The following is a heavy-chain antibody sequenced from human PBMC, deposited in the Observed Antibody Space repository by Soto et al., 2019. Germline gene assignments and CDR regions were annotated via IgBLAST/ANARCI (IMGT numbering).Heavy chain of an antibody. V-gene: IGHV1-69*01. CDR2: IIPIFGTA. CDR3: ARDTAIIVATSYGYGMDV. D-gene: IGHD5-12*01. CDR1: GGTFSSYA. J-gene: IGHJ6*02. Sequence: QVQLVQSGAEVKKPGSSVKVSCKASGGTFSSYAISWVRQAPGQGLEWMGGIIPIFGTANYAQKFQGRVTITADESTSTAYMELSSLRSEGTAVYYCARDTAIIVATSYGYGMDVWGQGTTVTVSS.